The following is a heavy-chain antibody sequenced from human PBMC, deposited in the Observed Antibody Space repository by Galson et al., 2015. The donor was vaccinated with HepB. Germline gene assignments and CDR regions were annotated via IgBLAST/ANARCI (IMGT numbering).Heavy chain of an antibody. Sequence: SLRHPCEAPGFTFSNSAISLVPPAPAKGLEWVPPISDRGGDTYYAASVKGRFTISRDNSKDTLYLQMYSRRAEDTAVYYCAKYCRGGTCYGYYFDYWGQGSLVTVSS. J-gene: IGHJ4*02. CDR1: GFTFSNSA. CDR3: AKYCRGGTCYGYYFDY. CDR2: ISDRGGDT. D-gene: IGHD2-15*01. V-gene: IGHV3-23*01.